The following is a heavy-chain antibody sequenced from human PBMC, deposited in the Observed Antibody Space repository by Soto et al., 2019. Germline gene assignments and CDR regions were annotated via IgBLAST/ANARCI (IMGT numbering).Heavy chain of an antibody. CDR1: GGSISSSSYY. J-gene: IGHJ4*02. D-gene: IGHD5-12*01. V-gene: IGHV4-39*01. CDR3: ARRDRLRRGHFDY. Sequence: SETLSLTCTVSGGSISSSSYYWGWIRQPPGKGLEWIGSIYYSGSTYYNPSLKSRVTISVDTSKNQFSLKLSSVTAADTAVYYCARRDRLRRGHFDYWGQGTLVTVSS. CDR2: IYYSGST.